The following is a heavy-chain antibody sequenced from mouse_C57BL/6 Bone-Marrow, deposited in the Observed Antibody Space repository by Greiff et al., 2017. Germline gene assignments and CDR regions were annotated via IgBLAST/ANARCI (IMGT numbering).Heavy chain of an antibody. V-gene: IGHV5-6*01. CDR3: AREANLLWYWYFDV. D-gene: IGHD2-1*01. Sequence: EVHLVESGGDLVKPGGSLKLSCAASGFTFSSYGMSWVRQTPDKRLEWVATISSGGSYTYYPDSVKGRFTISRDNAKNTLYLQMSSLKSEDTAMDYCAREANLLWYWYFDVWGTGTTVTVSS. J-gene: IGHJ1*03. CDR1: GFTFSSYG. CDR2: ISSGGSYT.